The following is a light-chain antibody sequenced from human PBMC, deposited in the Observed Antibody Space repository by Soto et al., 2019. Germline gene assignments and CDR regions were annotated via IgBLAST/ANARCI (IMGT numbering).Light chain of an antibody. J-gene: IGLJ1*01. CDR1: SSDVGGYDY. Sequence: QSALTQPRSVSGSPGQSVTISCTGTSSDVGGYDYVSWCQQHPGKAPKLLIYDVTRRPSGVPDRFSGSKSGNTASLTISGLQAEDEADYFCCSYTTSSTLVCGTGTKLTVL. V-gene: IGLV2-11*01. CDR3: CSYTTSSTLV. CDR2: DVT.